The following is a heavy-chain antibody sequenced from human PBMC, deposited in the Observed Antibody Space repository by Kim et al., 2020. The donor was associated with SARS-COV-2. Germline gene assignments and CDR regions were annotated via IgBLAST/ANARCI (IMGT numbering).Heavy chain of an antibody. CDR2: ST. CDR3: ARVILSAADY. Sequence: STNYNPSLKSRVTISVDTSKNQFCLSVSSVTGADTAVYYCARVILSAADYWGQGTLVTVSS. D-gene: IGHD2-2*01. J-gene: IGHJ4*02. V-gene: IGHV4-34*01.